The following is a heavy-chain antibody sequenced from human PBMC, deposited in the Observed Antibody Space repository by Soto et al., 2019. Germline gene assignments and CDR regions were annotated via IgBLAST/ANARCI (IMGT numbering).Heavy chain of an antibody. V-gene: IGHV4-4*02. CDR2: IYHSGST. Sequence: SETLSLTCAVSGGSISSSNWWSWVRQPPGKGLEWIGEIYHSGSTNYNPSLKSRVTISVDKSKNQFSLKLSSVTAADTAVYYCAGGLGGLSLKEAAAGPWFDPWGQGTLVTVSS. J-gene: IGHJ5*02. CDR3: AGGLGGLSLKEAAAGPWFDP. D-gene: IGHD6-13*01. CDR1: GGSISSSNW.